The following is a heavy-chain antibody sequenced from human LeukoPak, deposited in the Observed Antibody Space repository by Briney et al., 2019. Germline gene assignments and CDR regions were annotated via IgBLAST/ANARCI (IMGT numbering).Heavy chain of an antibody. V-gene: IGHV1-18*01. CDR1: GYTFTSYG. CDR3: ARCTMVRGVIMAAYFDY. D-gene: IGHD3-10*01. Sequence: ASVKVSCKASGYTFTSYGISWVRQAPGQGLEWMGWISAYNGNTNYAQKLQGRVTMTTDTSTSTAYMELRSLRSDDTAVYYCARCTMVRGVIMAAYFDYWGQGTLVTVSS. J-gene: IGHJ4*02. CDR2: ISAYNGNT.